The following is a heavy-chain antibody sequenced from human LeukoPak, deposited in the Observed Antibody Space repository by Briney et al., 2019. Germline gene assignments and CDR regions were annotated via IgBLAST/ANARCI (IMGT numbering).Heavy chain of an antibody. D-gene: IGHD3-10*01. CDR3: AREATGDLSFDH. CDR2: INPPGGGT. J-gene: IGHJ4*02. Sequence: ASVKVSCEASGYTFTGYYIHWARQAPGQGLEWMGSINPPGGGTNYAQQFQGRVTMTRDTSITTAYMELSRLTSDDTAVYFCAREATGDLSFDHWGQGTLVTVPS. CDR1: GYTFTGYY. V-gene: IGHV1-2*02.